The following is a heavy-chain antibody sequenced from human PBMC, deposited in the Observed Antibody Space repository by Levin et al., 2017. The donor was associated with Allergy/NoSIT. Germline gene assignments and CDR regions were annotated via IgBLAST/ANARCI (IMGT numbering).Heavy chain of an antibody. CDR3: AKASSGWSKGYYDY. D-gene: IGHD6-19*01. CDR1: GFTFSSYA. J-gene: IGHJ4*02. CDR2: ISGSGLTT. Sequence: GESLKISCAASGFTFSSYAMSWVRQAPGKGLDWVSVISGSGLTTYYADSVKVRFTISRDNSKSTLYLQVNSLRAEDTAVYYCAKASSGWSKGYYDYWGQGTLVTVSS. V-gene: IGHV3-23*01.